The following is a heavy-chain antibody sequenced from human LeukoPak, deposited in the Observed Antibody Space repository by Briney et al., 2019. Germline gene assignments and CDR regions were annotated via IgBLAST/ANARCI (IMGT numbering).Heavy chain of an antibody. D-gene: IGHD5-12*01. V-gene: IGHV4-59*01. CDR3: ARRDIVATLNAFDI. Sequence: SETLSPTCTVSGGSISSYYWSWIRQPPGKGLEWIGYIYYSGSTNYNPSLKSRVTISVDTSKNQFSLKLSSVTAADTAVYYCARRDIVATLNAFDIWGQGTMVTVSS. CDR2: IYYSGST. J-gene: IGHJ3*02. CDR1: GGSISSYY.